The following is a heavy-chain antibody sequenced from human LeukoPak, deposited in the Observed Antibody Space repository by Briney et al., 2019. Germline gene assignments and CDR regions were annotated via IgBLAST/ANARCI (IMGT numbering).Heavy chain of an antibody. CDR3: ARDESGSYSDAFDI. D-gene: IGHD1-26*01. J-gene: IGHJ3*02. Sequence: ETLSLTCTVSGYSISSGYYWGWIRQPPGKGLEWVSSISSSSSYIYYADSVKGRFTISRDNAKNSLYLQMNSLRAEDTAVYYCARDESGSYSDAFDIWGQGTMVTVSS. CDR1: GYSISSGYY. V-gene: IGHV3-21*01. CDR2: ISSSSSYI.